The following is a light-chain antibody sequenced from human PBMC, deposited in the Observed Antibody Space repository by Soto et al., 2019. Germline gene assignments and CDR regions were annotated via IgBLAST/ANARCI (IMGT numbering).Light chain of an antibody. CDR2: GAS. V-gene: IGKV3D-15*01. CDR3: QRYNTYPWT. J-gene: IGKJ1*01. Sequence: EIVMTQSPATLSLSPGERASLSCRASQSLSNKLAWYQQKPGQAPRLLIYGASNRATGIPDRFSGSGSGTDFTLTISRLEPDDFATYYCQRYNTYPWTFGQGTKVDIK. CDR1: QSLSNK.